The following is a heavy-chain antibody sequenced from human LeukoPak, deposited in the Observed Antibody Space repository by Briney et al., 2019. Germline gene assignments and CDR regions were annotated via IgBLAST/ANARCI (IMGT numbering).Heavy chain of an antibody. CDR3: ARDNYYGSVSYPY. D-gene: IGHD3-10*01. CDR2: IYYSGST. V-gene: IGHV4-61*01. J-gene: IGHJ4*02. Sequence: APETLSLTCIVSGGSVSSASYYWRWIRQPPGKGLGWIGYIYYSGSTNYNPSLKSRVTITVDTSKNQFSLKLSSVTAADTAVYYCARDNYYGSVSYPYWGQGTLVTVSS. CDR1: GGSVSSASYY.